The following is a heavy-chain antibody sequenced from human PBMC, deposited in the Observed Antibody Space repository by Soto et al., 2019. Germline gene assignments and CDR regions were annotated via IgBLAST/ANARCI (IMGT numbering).Heavy chain of an antibody. CDR3: AREPEYYDYVWGSYRPLYYFDY. V-gene: IGHV3-21*01. J-gene: IGHJ4*02. D-gene: IGHD3-16*02. CDR2: ISSSSSYI. Sequence: GDSLKPSCTSFVFTLISFSRNTFHSAQLQGLEWVSSISSSSSYIYYADSVKDRFTISRDNAKNSLYLQMNSLRAEDTAVYYCAREPEYYDYVWGSYRPLYYFDYWGQGT. CDR1: VFTLISFS.